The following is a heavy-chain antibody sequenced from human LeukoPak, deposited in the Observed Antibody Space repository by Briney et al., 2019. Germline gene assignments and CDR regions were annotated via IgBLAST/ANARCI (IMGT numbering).Heavy chain of an antibody. Sequence: PGGSLRLSCTPSGFTFSNYAMNWGRQAPGKGLEWVSGIGSSGGDTYYADSVKGRFTISRDNSKNMLYLQMNSLRADDTALYYCAKYLMAKGPPYALDVWGQGTTVTVSS. V-gene: IGHV3-23*01. J-gene: IGHJ6*02. CDR2: IGSSGGDT. CDR1: GFTFSNYA. D-gene: IGHD2-8*01. CDR3: AKYLMAKGPPYALDV.